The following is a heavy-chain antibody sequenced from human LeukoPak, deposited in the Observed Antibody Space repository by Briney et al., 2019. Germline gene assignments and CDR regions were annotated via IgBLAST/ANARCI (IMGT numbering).Heavy chain of an antibody. CDR1: GYTFTSYD. Sequence: ASVKVSCKASGYTFTSYDINWVRQATGQGLEWMGWMNPNSGNTGYVQKFQGRVTMTRNTSISTAYMELSSLRSEDTAVYYCARDIYDSSGYYYWFDPWGQGTLVTVSS. V-gene: IGHV1-8*01. CDR3: ARDIYDSSGYYYWFDP. J-gene: IGHJ5*02. CDR2: MNPNSGNT. D-gene: IGHD3-22*01.